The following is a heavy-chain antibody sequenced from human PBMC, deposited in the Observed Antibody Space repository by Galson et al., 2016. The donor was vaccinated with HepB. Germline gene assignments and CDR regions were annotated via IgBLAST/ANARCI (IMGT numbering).Heavy chain of an antibody. D-gene: IGHD1-26*01. CDR1: GYSFTNYW. J-gene: IGHJ3*01. V-gene: IGHV5-10-1*01. CDR2: IDPTDSST. CDR3: ARQGVGASGY. Sequence: QSGAEVKKPGESLRISCKGSGYSFTNYWITWVRQMPGKGLGWMGKIDPTDSSTNYSPSFQGHVTISADKSISTAYLQWSSLKASDTAMYYCARQGVGASGYWGQGTMVTVS.